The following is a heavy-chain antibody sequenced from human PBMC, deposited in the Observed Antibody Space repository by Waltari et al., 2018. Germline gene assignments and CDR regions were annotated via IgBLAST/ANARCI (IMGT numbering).Heavy chain of an antibody. J-gene: IGHJ6*02. CDR2: IYYSGST. V-gene: IGHV4-39*01. CDR3: ARQLPSSSWSYGMDV. CDR1: GGSISSSSYY. D-gene: IGHD6-13*01. Sequence: QLQLQESGPGLVKPSETLSLTCTVSGGSISSSSYYWGWNRQPPGKGLEWIGSIYYSGSTYYNPSLKSRVTISVDTAKNQFSLKLSSVTAADTAVYYCARQLPSSSWSYGMDVWGQGTTVTVSS.